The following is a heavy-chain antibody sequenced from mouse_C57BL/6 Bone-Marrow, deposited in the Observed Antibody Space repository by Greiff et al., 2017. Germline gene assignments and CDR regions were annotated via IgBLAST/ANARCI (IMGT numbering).Heavy chain of an antibody. CDR3: SRQVTTVLATKYFDV. Sequence: EVQLVESGGGLVKPGGSLKLSCAASGFTFSSYTMSWVRQTPEKRLQWVAAISGGGGTTYYPDRVKGRFTISRDNDKNILYLQMSSLRSEDTALYYCSRQVTTVLATKYFDVWGTGTTGTVSS. V-gene: IGHV5-9*01. J-gene: IGHJ1*03. CDR1: GFTFSSYT. D-gene: IGHD1-1*01. CDR2: ISGGGGTT.